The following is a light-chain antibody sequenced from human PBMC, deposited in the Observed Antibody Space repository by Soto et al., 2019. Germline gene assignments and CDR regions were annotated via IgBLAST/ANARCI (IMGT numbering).Light chain of an antibody. CDR1: QSISTTH. CDR2: RTS. V-gene: IGKV3-20*01. J-gene: IGKJ3*01. Sequence: EVVLTQSPGTLYLSPGERAILSCRTSQSISTTHLAWYQHKPGQAPRLLMSRTSRRAAGIPDRFSGSGSGTDFSLAISRLEPEDFAVYYCQHYGDSPPFTFGPGTKVDV. CDR3: QHYGDSPPFT.